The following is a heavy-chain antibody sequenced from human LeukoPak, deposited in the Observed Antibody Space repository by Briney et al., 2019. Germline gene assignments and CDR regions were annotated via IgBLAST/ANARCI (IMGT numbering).Heavy chain of an antibody. V-gene: IGHV3-21*01. CDR1: GFTFSSYS. CDR2: ISSSSSYI. J-gene: IGHJ4*02. CDR3: ARDEYYYDSSGYYLYYFDY. D-gene: IGHD3-22*01. Sequence: GGSLTLSCAASGFTFSSYSMTWVRQAPGKGLEWVSSISSSSSYIYYADSVKGRFTISRDNAKNSLYLQMNSLRAEDTAVYYCARDEYYYDSSGYYLYYFDYWGQGTLVTVSS.